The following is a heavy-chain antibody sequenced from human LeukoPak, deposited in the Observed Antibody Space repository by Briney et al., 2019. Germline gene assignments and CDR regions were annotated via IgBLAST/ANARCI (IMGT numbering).Heavy chain of an antibody. D-gene: IGHD2-2*01. CDR1: GFTFSSFG. Sequence: GGSLRLSCATSGFTFSSFGMHWVRQAPGKGLEWVASIDHDGKNPYYEESVKSRFTISRDNSRNTLYLQMSFLINEDTAVYYCAKRYCVSTSCSYSDLWGQGTLVADSS. CDR2: IDHDGKNP. V-gene: IGHV3-30*02. CDR3: AKRYCVSTSCSYSDL. J-gene: IGHJ4*02.